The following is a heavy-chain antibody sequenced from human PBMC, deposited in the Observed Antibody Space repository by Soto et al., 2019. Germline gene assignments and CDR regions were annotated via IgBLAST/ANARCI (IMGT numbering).Heavy chain of an antibody. CDR3: AREGMITFGGVIVRDEY. CDR1: RGTFSSYT. D-gene: IGHD3-16*02. CDR2: IIPILGIA. V-gene: IGHV1-69*08. J-gene: IGHJ4*02. Sequence: QVQLVQSGAEVKKPGSSVKVSCKASRGTFSSYTISWVRQAPGQGLEWMGRIIPILGIANYAQKLQGRLTITADKSTNTAYMELRSLRSEDTAVYYCAREGMITFGGVIVRDEYWGQGTLVTVSS.